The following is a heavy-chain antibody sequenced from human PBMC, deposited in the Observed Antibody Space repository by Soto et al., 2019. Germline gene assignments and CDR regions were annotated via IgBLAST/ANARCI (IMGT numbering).Heavy chain of an antibody. Sequence: HPGGSLRLSCAASGFTFGIYDMHWVRQATGKGLEWVSTINTAGDTYSPGSVKGRFTISRENAKNSLYLQMNSLRVDDTAVYFCVRGRDSGLYYFESWGQGTLVTVSS. D-gene: IGHD2-21*01. CDR3: VRGRDSGLYYFES. V-gene: IGHV3-13*01. CDR2: INTAGDT. J-gene: IGHJ4*02. CDR1: GFTFGIYD.